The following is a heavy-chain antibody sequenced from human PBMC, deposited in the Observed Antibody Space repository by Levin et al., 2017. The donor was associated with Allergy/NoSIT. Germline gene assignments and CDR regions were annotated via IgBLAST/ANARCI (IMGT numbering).Heavy chain of an antibody. CDR2: ISWNSGSI. V-gene: IGHV3-9*01. D-gene: IGHD5-18*01. CDR1: GFTFDDYA. Sequence: LSLTCAASGFTFDDYAMHWVRQAPGKGLEWVSGISWNSGSIGYADSVKGRFTISRDNAKNSLYLQMNSLRAEDTALYYCAKGVYSYGPTDYWGQGTLVTVSS. J-gene: IGHJ4*02. CDR3: AKGVYSYGPTDY.